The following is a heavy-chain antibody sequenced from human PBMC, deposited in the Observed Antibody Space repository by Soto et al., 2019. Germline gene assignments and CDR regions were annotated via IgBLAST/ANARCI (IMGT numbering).Heavy chain of an antibody. V-gene: IGHV1-2*02. D-gene: IGHD3-22*01. CDR1: GYTFTVYY. Sequence: ASVKVSCKASGYTFTVYYMHWVRQAPGQGLEWMGWINPNSGGTNYAQKFQGRVTMTRDTSISTAYMELSRLRSDDTAVYYCAGTRDYYDSSGYDYWGQGTLVTVSS. CDR2: INPNSGGT. CDR3: AGTRDYYDSSGYDY. J-gene: IGHJ4*02.